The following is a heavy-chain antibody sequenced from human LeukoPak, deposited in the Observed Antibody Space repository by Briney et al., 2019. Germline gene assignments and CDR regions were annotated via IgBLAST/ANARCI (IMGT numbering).Heavy chain of an antibody. CDR1: GGSISSYY. J-gene: IGHJ5*02. CDR3: ARQRYCTNGVCSNWFDP. Sequence: SETLSLTCTVSGGSISSYYWSWIRQPPGKGLEWIGYIYYSGSTNYNPSLKSRVTTSVDTSKNQFSLKPSSVTAADTAVYYCARQRYCTNGVCSNWFDPWGQGTLVTVSS. D-gene: IGHD2-8*01. CDR2: IYYSGST. V-gene: IGHV4-59*01.